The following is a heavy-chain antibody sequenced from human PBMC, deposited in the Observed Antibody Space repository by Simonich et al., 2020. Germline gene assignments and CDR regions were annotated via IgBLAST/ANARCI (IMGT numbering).Heavy chain of an antibody. CDR2: ISSRSSYN. V-gene: IGHV3-21*01. Sequence: EVQLVESGGGLVKPGGSLRLSCAASGFTFSSYSMNWVRQAPGKGGEWFASISSRSSYNNYADSVKGRFTISRDNAKNSLYLQMNSLRAEDTAVYYCARANERDYWGQGTLVTVSS. CDR1: GFTFSSYS. CDR3: ARANERDY. D-gene: IGHD1-1*01. J-gene: IGHJ4*02.